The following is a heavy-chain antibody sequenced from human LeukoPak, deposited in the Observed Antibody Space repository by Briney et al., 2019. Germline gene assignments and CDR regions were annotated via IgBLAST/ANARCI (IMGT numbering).Heavy chain of an antibody. CDR1: GTSISRYC. CDR3: ATYDRSDGYKLDY. V-gene: IGHV4-59*03. D-gene: IGHD5-24*01. J-gene: IGHJ4*02. CDR2: IYYSGST. Sequence: KPSETLSLTCAVSGTSISRYCWSWIRQVPGKGLEWIGYIYYSGSTTYNPSLKSRVTFSLDTSKNQFSLKLTSLTAADTAVYYCATYDRSDGYKLDYWGQGTLVTVSS.